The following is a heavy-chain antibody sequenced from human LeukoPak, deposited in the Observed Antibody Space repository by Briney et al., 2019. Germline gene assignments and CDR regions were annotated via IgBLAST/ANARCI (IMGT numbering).Heavy chain of an antibody. CDR3: ARSLRTSGPGSSGYSKLDY. D-gene: IGHD3-22*01. CDR2: ISSSGST. V-gene: IGHV4-61*02. Sequence: SETLSLTCTVSDDSISSGDYYWSWIRQPAGKGQEWIGRISSSGSTNYNPSLKSRVTISVDTSKNQFSLKLSSVTAADTAVYYCARSLRTSGPGSSGYSKLDYWGQGTLVTVSS. J-gene: IGHJ4*02. CDR1: DDSISSGDYY.